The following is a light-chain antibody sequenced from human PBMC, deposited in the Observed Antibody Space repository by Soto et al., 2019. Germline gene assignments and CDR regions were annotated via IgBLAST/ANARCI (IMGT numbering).Light chain of an antibody. CDR2: GAS. CDR1: QTINNY. V-gene: IGKV1-39*01. Sequence: DIEMTQSPSTLSASAGDRVTITCRASQTINNYLNWYQQKPGKAPKCLIYGASSLQSGVSSRFSGRGCGTDYTLNISSLQPEDFATYYGQQSYDSPPTFGGGTKVDIK. CDR3: QQSYDSPPT. J-gene: IGKJ4*01.